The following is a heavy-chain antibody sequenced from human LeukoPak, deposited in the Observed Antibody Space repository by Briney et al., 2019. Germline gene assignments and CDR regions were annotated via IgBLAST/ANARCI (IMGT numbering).Heavy chain of an antibody. V-gene: IGHV1-69*05. Sequence: SVKVSCKASGGTFSSYAISWVRQAPGQGLKWMGRIIPIFGTANYAQKFQGRVTITTDESTSTAYMELSSLRSEDTAVYYCASDNYDSSGYYYAFDIWGQGTMVTVSS. CDR2: IIPIFGTA. CDR1: GGTFSSYA. D-gene: IGHD3-22*01. J-gene: IGHJ3*02. CDR3: ASDNYDSSGYYYAFDI.